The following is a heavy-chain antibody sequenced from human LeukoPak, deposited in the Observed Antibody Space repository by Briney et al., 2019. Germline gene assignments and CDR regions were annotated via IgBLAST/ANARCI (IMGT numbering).Heavy chain of an antibody. CDR1: GGSISSSGYY. Sequence: SETLSLTCTVSGGSISSSGYYWGWIRQPPGKGLEWIGSIYYSGSTYYNPSLKSRVTISVDTSKNQFSLKPSSVTAADTAVYYCARHPDYGDYRGYFDLWGRGTLVTVSS. V-gene: IGHV4-39*01. D-gene: IGHD4-17*01. J-gene: IGHJ2*01. CDR3: ARHPDYGDYRGYFDL. CDR2: IYYSGST.